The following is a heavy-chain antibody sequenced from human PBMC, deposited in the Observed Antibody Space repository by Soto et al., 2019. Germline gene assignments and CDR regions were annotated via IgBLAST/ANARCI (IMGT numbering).Heavy chain of an antibody. CDR2: ISGSGGST. V-gene: IGHV3-23*01. CDR1: GFTFSSYA. D-gene: IGHD6-19*01. CDR3: AKDGPYSSGNGGTAFSRTFDY. Sequence: GGSLRLSCAASGFTFSSYAMSWVRQAPGKGLEWVSAISGSGGSTYYADSVKGRFTISRDNSKNTLYLQMNSLRAEDTAVYYCAKDGPYSSGNGGTAFSRTFDYWGQGTLVTVSS. J-gene: IGHJ4*02.